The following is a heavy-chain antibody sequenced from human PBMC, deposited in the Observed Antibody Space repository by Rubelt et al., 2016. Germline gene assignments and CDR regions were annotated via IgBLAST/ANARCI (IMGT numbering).Heavy chain of an antibody. CDR2: ISTSSTTI. D-gene: IGHD3-3*01. V-gene: IGHV3-48*01. Sequence: VRQAPGKGLEWVSYISTSSTTIYYADSVRGRFTISRDNAKNSLYLQLSSLRAEDTAVYYCVRSRTIFGVVIPYYFDYWGQGSLVTVSS. J-gene: IGHJ4*02. CDR3: VRSRTIFGVVIPYYFDY.